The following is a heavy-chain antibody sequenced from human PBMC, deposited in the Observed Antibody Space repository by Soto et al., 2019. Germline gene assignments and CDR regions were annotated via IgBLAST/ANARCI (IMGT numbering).Heavy chain of an antibody. J-gene: IGHJ4*02. CDR1: GYTFTSYD. CDR3: ARGNIYYDSSDGEFVY. Sequence: QVQLVQSGAEVKKPGASVKVSCKASGYTFTSYDINWVRQATGQGLEWMGWMNPNSGNTGYAQKFQGRVTMTRNTSISTAYMELSSLRSEDTAVYYCARGNIYYDSSDGEFVYWGQGTLVTVSS. D-gene: IGHD3-22*01. CDR2: MNPNSGNT. V-gene: IGHV1-8*01.